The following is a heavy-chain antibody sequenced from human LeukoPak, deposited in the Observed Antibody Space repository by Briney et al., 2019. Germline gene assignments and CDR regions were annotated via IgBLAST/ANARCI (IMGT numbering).Heavy chain of an antibody. J-gene: IGHJ4*02. D-gene: IGHD3-9*01. Sequence: QPGGSLRLSCAASGFTFSSYAMHWVRQAPGKGLEGVAFIRFDGSNKYYADSVKGRFTISRDNSKNPQSLQMNSLRADDTAVYYCARGRHYNILTGFRDRILGFDYWGQGTLVTVSS. CDR1: GFTFSSYA. CDR2: IRFDGSNK. V-gene: IGHV3-30*02. CDR3: ARGRHYNILTGFRDRILGFDY.